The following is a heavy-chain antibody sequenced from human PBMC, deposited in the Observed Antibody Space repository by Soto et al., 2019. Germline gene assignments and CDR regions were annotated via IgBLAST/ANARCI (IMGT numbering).Heavy chain of an antibody. CDR2: TRNKANSYTT. D-gene: IGHD2-8*01. Sequence: EVQLVESGGGLVQPGGSLRLSCAASGFTFSDHYMDWVRQAPGKGLEWVGRTRNKANSYTTKYAASVKGRFTISRDDSKNSLYLQMNSLKTEDTAVYYCARGYCSNGVCYRYIDLWGRGTLVTVSS. V-gene: IGHV3-72*01. CDR1: GFTFSDHY. J-gene: IGHJ2*01. CDR3: ARGYCSNGVCYRYIDL.